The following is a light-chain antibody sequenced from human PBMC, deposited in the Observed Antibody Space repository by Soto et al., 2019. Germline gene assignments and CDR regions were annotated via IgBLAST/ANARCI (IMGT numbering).Light chain of an antibody. Sequence: IQMTLSPDSVSASVGDRVGLTCLASQDIGDWLVWYQQKPGKAPKLLVYAASSLQSGVPSRVSGSGSGTEFTLTISSLQPEDSATYCCQHYTSYPWTVGQGTKVDI. CDR1: QDIGDW. CDR3: QHYTSYPWT. CDR2: AAS. V-gene: IGKV1D-16*01. J-gene: IGKJ1*01.